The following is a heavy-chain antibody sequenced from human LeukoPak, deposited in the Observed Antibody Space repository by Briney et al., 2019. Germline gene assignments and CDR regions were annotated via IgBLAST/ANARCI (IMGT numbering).Heavy chain of an antibody. J-gene: IGHJ4*02. Sequence: SETLSLTCAVSGGSINNYYWSWIRQPPGKGLEWIGYIYYSGSTNYNPSFKSRVTMSVDPSKNQFSLKLTSVTVADTATYYCVRQGTNSGYYLLDYWGQGHLVIVSS. CDR3: VRQGTNSGYYLLDY. D-gene: IGHD3-22*01. V-gene: IGHV4-59*08. CDR2: IYYSGST. CDR1: GGSINNYY.